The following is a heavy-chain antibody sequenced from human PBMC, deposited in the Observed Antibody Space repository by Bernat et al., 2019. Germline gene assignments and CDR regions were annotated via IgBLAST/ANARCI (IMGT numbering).Heavy chain of an antibody. CDR1: GYTFTSYD. CDR2: MNSNSGKI. CDR3: ARVSIFTNPDY. V-gene: IGHV1-8*01. D-gene: IGHD1-14*01. J-gene: IGHJ4*02. Sequence: QVQLVQSGAEVKKPGASVKVSCKASGYTFTSYDINWVRQATGQGLEWMGWMNSNSGKIGSAQKFQGRVTMTRNTSISTAYMELSSLTSEDTAVYYCARVSIFTNPDYWGQGTQVTVSS.